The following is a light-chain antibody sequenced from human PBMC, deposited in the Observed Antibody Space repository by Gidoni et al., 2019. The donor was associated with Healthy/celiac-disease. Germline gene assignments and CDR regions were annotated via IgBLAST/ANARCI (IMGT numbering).Light chain of an antibody. CDR1: QSVSSN. CDR3: QQYNNWPQT. V-gene: IGKV3-15*01. Sequence: EIVMTQSPATLSVSPGERATLSCRASQSVSSNLAWYQQKPGQAPRRLIYGASTRATGIPARFSGSGSGTEFTLTISSRQSEDFAVYYWQQYNNWPQTFGQGTKVEIK. CDR2: GAS. J-gene: IGKJ1*01.